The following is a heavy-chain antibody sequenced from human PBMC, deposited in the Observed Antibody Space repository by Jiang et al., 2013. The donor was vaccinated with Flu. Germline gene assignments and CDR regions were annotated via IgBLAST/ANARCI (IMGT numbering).Heavy chain of an antibody. J-gene: IGHJ4*01. Sequence: SRVTISVDTSKNQFSLKLSSVTATDTAVYYCARQSYSRSWNTEFDYWGRGTLVTVSS. D-gene: IGHD6-13*01. CDR3: ARQSYSRSWNTEFDY. V-gene: IGHV4-59*08.